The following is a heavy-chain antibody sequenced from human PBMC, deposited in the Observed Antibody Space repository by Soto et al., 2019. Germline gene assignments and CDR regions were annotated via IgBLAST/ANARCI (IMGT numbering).Heavy chain of an antibody. D-gene: IGHD3-9*01. J-gene: IGHJ5*02. CDR1: GYTFTNYA. V-gene: IGHV1-3*01. Sequence: ASVKVSCKASGYTFTNYAMHWVRQAPGQRLEWMGWINAGNGNTKYSQNFQGRLTITRDTSASTAYMELSSLRSEDMAVYYCARDGNPGEKLRYFDWLLYNWFDPWGQGTLVTVS. CDR3: ARDGNPGEKLRYFDWLLYNWFDP. CDR2: INAGNGNT.